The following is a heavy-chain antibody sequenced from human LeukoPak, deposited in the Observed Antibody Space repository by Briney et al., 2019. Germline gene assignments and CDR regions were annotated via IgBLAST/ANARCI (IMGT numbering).Heavy chain of an antibody. J-gene: IGHJ4*02. CDR2: IRHDGSKK. Sequence: GGSLRLSCGASGFTFSSYGMHWARQGPGKGLEWVAFIRHDGSKKYHADSVKGRFTISRDDAKNSLYLQMNSLRADDTAVYYCTRDPVAGLYYFDYWGQGTLVTVSS. CDR3: TRDPVAGLYYFDY. CDR1: GFTFSSYG. V-gene: IGHV3-30*02. D-gene: IGHD6-19*01.